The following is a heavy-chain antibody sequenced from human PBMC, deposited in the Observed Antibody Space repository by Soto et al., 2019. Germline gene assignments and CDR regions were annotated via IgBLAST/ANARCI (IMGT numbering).Heavy chain of an antibody. CDR3: ARWVEVSLDYFDS. J-gene: IGHJ4*02. V-gene: IGHV4-31*03. CDR2: MHHSGRT. Sequence: SETLSLTCTVSGAHMRNDYYYWSWVRQNPGKDLEWIGHMHHSGRTHYNPSLKSRVAISVDTSKNQFSLYLNSVTAADTAVYYCARWVEVSLDYFDSWGQGTPVTVS. D-gene: IGHD2-15*01. CDR1: GAHMRNDYYY.